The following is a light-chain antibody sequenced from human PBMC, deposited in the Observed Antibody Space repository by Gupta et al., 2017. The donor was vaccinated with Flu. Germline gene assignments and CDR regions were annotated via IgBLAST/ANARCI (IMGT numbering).Light chain of an antibody. CDR3: QQYCSSPKT. V-gene: IGKV3-20*01. CDR1: PSVSSSY. J-gene: IGKJ1*01. CDR2: GAS. Sequence: EIVLTQSPATLSLSPGETATLSCRASPSVSSSYLAWYQQKPGQAPRLLIYGASSRATGTPDRFSGSGYGTDFTLTISRLEPEDFAVYYCQQYCSSPKTFGQGTNVEIK.